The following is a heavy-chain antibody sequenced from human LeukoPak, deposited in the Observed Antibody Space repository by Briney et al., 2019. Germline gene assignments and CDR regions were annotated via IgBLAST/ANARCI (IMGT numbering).Heavy chain of an antibody. D-gene: IGHD3-22*01. CDR3: ANGGLWLPTRTA. J-gene: IGHJ5*02. V-gene: IGHV3-23*01. CDR2: ISGSGGST. CDR1: GFTFSTYA. Sequence: PGGSLRLSCAASGFTFSTYAMSWFRQAPGKGLEWVSSISGSGGSTYYADSVKGRFTISRDNSKNTLYLQMNSLRVEDTAVYYCANGGLWLPTRTAWGQGTLVTVSS.